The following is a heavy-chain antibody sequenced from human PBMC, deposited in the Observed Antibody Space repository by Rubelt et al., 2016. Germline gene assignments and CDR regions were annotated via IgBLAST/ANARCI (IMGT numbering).Heavy chain of an antibody. V-gene: IGHV3-7*05. CDR2: IKQDGTEK. J-gene: IGHJ4*02. CDR3: ATPSGY. Sequence: GGSLRLSCAASGFSFSSSWMTWVRQAPGKGLEWVANIKQDGTEKYYVDSVKGRFTISRDNAKNSLFLQMNSLRVEDTAVYYCATPSGYWGQGTLVTVSS. CDR1: GFSFSSSW.